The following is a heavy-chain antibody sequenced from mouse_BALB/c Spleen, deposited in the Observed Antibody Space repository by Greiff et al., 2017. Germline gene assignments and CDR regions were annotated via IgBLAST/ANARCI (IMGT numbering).Heavy chain of an antibody. Sequence: VQLQESGAELVRPGVSVKISCKGSGYTFTDYAMHWVKQSHAKSLEWIGVISTYYGDASYNQKFKGKATMTVDKSSSTAYMELARLTSEDSAIYYCARERERGYAMDYWGQGTSVTVSS. CDR3: ARERERGYAMDY. V-gene: IGHV1S137*01. CDR2: ISTYYGDA. J-gene: IGHJ4*01. CDR1: GYTFTDYA.